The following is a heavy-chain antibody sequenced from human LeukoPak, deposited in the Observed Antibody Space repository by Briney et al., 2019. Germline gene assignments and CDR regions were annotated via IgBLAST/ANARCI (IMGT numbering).Heavy chain of an antibody. V-gene: IGHV3-23*01. CDR2: ITGSGGST. CDR3: AKEAVYDDSSGYSFPFDY. Sequence: GGSLRLSCAASGYTFSSYAMSWVRDAPGKGLEWVSAITGSGGSTYYADSVKGRFTISRDNSKNTLYLHMNSRRAEDATVYYCAKEAVYDDSSGYSFPFDYWGQGTLVTVSS. D-gene: IGHD3-22*01. CDR1: GYTFSSYA. J-gene: IGHJ4*02.